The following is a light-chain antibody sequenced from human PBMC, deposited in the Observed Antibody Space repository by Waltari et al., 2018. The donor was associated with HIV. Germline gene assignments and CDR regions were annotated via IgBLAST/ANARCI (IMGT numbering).Light chain of an antibody. J-gene: IGLJ3*02. CDR1: ALPKKY. CDR3: YSTDISGYQWV. V-gene: IGLV3-10*01. Sequence: SYEVTQPPSVSVSPGQTARITCPGDALPKKYAYWYQQKSGQDPVLVIYEDIKRPSGVPERFSGYSSGTVATLTISGAQVEDEADYYCYSTDISGYQWVFGGGTKVTVL. CDR2: EDI.